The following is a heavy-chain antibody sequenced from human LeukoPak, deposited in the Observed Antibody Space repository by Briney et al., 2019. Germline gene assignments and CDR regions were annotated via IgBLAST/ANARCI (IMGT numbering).Heavy chain of an antibody. CDR1: GFTFSSYG. D-gene: IGHD6-13*01. Sequence: GRSLRFSCAASGFTFSSYGMHWVRQAPGKGLEWVAVIWYDGSNKYYADSVKGRFTISRDNSKNTLYLQMNSLRAEDTAVYYCARTSGAAAGYFDYWGQGTLVTVSS. J-gene: IGHJ4*02. CDR2: IWYDGSNK. CDR3: ARTSGAAAGYFDY. V-gene: IGHV3-33*01.